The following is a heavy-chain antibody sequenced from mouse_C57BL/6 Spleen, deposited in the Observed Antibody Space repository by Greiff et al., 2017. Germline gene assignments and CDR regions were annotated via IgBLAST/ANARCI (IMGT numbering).Heavy chain of an antibody. CDR3: ARNGGGYFDY. V-gene: IGHV3-6*01. J-gene: IGHJ2*01. Sequence: EVQLVESGPGLVKPSQSLSLTCSVTGYSITSGYYWNWIRQFPGNKLEWMGYISYDGSNNYNPSLKNRISITRDTSKNQFFLKLNSVTTEDTATYYCARNGGGYFDYWGQGTTLTVSS. CDR1: GYSITSGYY. CDR2: ISYDGSN.